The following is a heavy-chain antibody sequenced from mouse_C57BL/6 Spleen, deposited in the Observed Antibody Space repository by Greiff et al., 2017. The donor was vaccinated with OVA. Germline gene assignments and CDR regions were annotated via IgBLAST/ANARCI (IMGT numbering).Heavy chain of an antibody. V-gene: IGHV14-4*01. CDR2: IDPENGDT. CDR1: GFNIKDDY. Sequence: VQLQQSGAELVRPGASVKLSCTASGFNIKDDYMHWVKQRPEQGLEWIGWIDPENGDTEYASKFQGKATITADTSSNTAYLQLSSLTSEDTAVYYCTTGYGSRRGDYAMDYWGQGTSVTVSS. D-gene: IGHD1-1*01. J-gene: IGHJ4*01. CDR3: TTGYGSRRGDYAMDY.